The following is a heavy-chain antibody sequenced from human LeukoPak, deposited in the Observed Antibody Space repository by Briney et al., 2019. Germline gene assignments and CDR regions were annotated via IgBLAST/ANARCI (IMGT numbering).Heavy chain of an antibody. CDR3: ARDGKAAATDY. Sequence: PGRSLRLSCAASGFSFRTCGMHWVRQAPGKGLEWVANIKQDGSEKYYVDSVKGRFTISRDNAKNSLYLQMNSLRAEDTAVYYCARDGKAAATDYWGQGTLVTVSS. J-gene: IGHJ4*02. CDR1: GFSFRTCG. V-gene: IGHV3-7*01. D-gene: IGHD6-13*01. CDR2: IKQDGSEK.